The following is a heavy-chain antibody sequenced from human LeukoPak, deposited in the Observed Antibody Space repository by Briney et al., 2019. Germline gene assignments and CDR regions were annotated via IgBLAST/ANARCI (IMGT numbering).Heavy chain of an antibody. J-gene: IGHJ5*02. V-gene: IGHV3-21*01. CDR3: ARGPYSSSWYDWFDP. Sequence: PGGSLRLSCAASGFTFSGYSMNWVRQAPGKGLEWVSSISSSSSYIYYADSVKGRFTISRDNAKNSLYLQMNSLRAEDTAVYYCARGPYSSSWYDWFDPWGQGTLVTVSS. CDR2: ISSSSSYI. CDR1: GFTFSGYS. D-gene: IGHD6-13*01.